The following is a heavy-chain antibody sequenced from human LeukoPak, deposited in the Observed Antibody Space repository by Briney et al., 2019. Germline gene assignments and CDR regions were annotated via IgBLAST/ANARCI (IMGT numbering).Heavy chain of an antibody. CDR1: GGSFSGYY. V-gene: IGHV4-34*01. D-gene: IGHD3-22*01. J-gene: IGHJ4*02. Sequence: SETLSLTCAVYGGSFSGYYWSWIRQPPGKGLEWIGEINHSGSTNYNPSLKSRVTISVDTSKNQFSLKLSSVTAADTAVYYCARGATYYDSSGFRYWGQGTLLTVSS. CDR2: INHSGST. CDR3: ARGATYYDSSGFRY.